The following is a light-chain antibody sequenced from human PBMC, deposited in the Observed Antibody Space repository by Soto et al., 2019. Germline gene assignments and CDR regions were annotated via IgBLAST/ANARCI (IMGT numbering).Light chain of an antibody. V-gene: IGKV3-20*01. Sequence: PGARVTLSSQASQSASGQYLSWYQQRSGQPPRLLIDSVFIRANGIPDRVSGSGSGSDFTLTIRRLEPEDFAVYYCQDFASPQWTFGQGTKVDIK. J-gene: IGKJ1*01. CDR2: SVF. CDR3: QDFASPQWT. CDR1: QSASGQY.